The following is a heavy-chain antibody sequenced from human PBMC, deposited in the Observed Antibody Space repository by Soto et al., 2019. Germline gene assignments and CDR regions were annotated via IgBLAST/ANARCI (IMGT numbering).Heavy chain of an antibody. J-gene: IGHJ6*02. CDR2: ISAYSGNT. CDR1: GYTFTSYG. Sequence: GASVKVSCKASGYTFTSYGISWVRQAPGQGLEWMGWISAYSGNTNYAQKLQGRVTMTRDTSTSTVYMELSSLRSEDTAVYYCARGPPSPYYDILINGMDFWGQGTTVTVSS. CDR3: ARGPPSPYYDILINGMDF. D-gene: IGHD3-9*01. V-gene: IGHV1-18*01.